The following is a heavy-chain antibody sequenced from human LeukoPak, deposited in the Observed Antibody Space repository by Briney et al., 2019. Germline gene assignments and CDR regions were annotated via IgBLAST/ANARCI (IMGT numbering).Heavy chain of an antibody. CDR3: ARSTFGLVVAAPFDY. J-gene: IGHJ4*02. CDR2: INPNSGGT. Sequence: GASVKVSCKASGYTFTGYYMHWVRQAPGQGLEWMGWINPNSGGTNYAQKFQGRVTMTRDTSISTAYMELSRLRSDDTAVYYCARSTFGLVVAAPFDYWGQGTLVTVSS. D-gene: IGHD2-15*01. CDR1: GYTFTGYY. V-gene: IGHV1-2*02.